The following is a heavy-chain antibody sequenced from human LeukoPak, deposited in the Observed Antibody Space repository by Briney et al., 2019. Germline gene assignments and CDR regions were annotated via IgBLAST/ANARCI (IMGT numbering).Heavy chain of an antibody. Sequence: GGSLRLSCAASGFTFSSYWMHWVRQAPGKGLVWVPRINSDGSSTSYADSVKGRFTISRDNAKNTLYLQMNSLRAEDTAVYYCARAVRTLSRRGYDLGYWGQGTLVTVSS. D-gene: IGHD5-12*01. CDR1: GFTFSSYW. V-gene: IGHV3-74*01. J-gene: IGHJ4*02. CDR2: INSDGSST. CDR3: ARAVRTLSRRGYDLGY.